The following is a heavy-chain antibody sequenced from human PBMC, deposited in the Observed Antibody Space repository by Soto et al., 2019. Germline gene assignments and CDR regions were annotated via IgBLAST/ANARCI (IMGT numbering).Heavy chain of an antibody. Sequence: QLQLQESGPGLVKPSETLSLTCTVSGGSISSSSYYWGWIRQSPGKGLEWIGSIYYRGSTNNNPSLKSRVTISVDPSQNQLSLQLTSVTAADTAVYHCARNSSPGVIGTFEIWGHGTMVTVSS. CDR2: IYYRGST. CDR1: GGSISSSSYY. J-gene: IGHJ3*02. V-gene: IGHV4-39*01. D-gene: IGHD3-16*02. CDR3: ARNSSPGVIGTFEI.